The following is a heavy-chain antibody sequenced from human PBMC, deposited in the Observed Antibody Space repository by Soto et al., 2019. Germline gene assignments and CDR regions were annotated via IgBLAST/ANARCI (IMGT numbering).Heavy chain of an antibody. V-gene: IGHV3-7*01. CDR1: GFTFSSFW. D-gene: IGHD3-16*02. Sequence: ELQLVETGGDLVQPGGSLTISCAATGFTFSSFWMSWVRQAPGKGLEWVANIKEDGSETNYVDSVTGRFTISRDNAKDSLYLEMHSLRAEDTAVYYCARGYRTDYWGQGTLVTVSS. J-gene: IGHJ4*02. CDR2: IKEDGSET. CDR3: ARGYRTDY.